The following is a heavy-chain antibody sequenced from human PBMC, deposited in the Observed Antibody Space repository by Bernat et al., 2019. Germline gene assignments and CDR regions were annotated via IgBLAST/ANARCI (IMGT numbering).Heavy chain of an antibody. CDR2: IYYSGST. CDR1: GGSISSSSYY. J-gene: IGHJ4*02. CDR3: ARHFPRCQYNGYGIFDY. D-gene: IGHD5-12*01. Sequence: QLQLQESGPGLVKPLETLSLTCTVSGGSISSSSYYWGWIRQPPGEGLEWSGSIYYSGSTYYNPSLKSRVTISVDTSKNQFSLKLSTVTAADTAVYYCARHFPRCQYNGYGIFDYWGQGTLVTVSS. V-gene: IGHV4-39*01.